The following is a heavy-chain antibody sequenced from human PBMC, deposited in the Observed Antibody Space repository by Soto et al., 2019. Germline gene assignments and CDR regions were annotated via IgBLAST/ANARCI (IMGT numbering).Heavy chain of an antibody. CDR3: ARRVGYNHKNYFDY. J-gene: IGHJ4*02. Sequence: QVQLVQSGAEVKKPGSSVKVSCKASGGTFSSYAISWVRQAPGQGLEWMGGIIPIFGTANYAQKFDGRVKITADESTSTAYMELSNLRSEDTAVYYCARRVGYNHKNYFDYWGQGPLVTVSS. CDR2: IIPIFGTA. CDR1: GGTFSSYA. V-gene: IGHV1-69*01. D-gene: IGHD5-12*01.